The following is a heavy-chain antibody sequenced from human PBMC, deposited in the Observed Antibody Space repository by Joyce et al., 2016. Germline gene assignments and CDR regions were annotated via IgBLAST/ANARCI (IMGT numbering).Heavy chain of an antibody. CDR2: VDAEEGET. Sequence: QVQLLQSGAEVKKPGASVKVSCKVSGHTLSESSIHWVRQAPGKGLEWMGCVDAEEGETMYAQKFEDRVTMTEDTSTDTAYMKLSSLRSEDTAVYYCATGLGLQMLSFDFWGQGTMVTVSS. CDR1: GHTLSESS. D-gene: IGHD5-24*01. J-gene: IGHJ3*01. CDR3: ATGLGLQMLSFDF. V-gene: IGHV1-24*01.